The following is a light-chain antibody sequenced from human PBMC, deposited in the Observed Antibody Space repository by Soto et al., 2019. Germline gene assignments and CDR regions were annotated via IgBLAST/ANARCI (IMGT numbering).Light chain of an antibody. Sequence: EILLTQSPGTLSLSPGDRATLSCRASQRVSSTYLAWYQQKPGQAPRLLIYGTSSRATGIPVRFSGSGSETDFTLTITRLEPEDFAVYYCQQYSSSRTFGQGTKVDIK. CDR1: QRVSSTY. V-gene: IGKV3-20*01. CDR2: GTS. J-gene: IGKJ1*01. CDR3: QQYSSSRT.